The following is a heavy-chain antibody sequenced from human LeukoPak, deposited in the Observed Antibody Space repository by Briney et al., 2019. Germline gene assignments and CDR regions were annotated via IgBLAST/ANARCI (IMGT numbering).Heavy chain of an antibody. Sequence: GESLKISCKGSGYSFTSYWIGWVCQMPGKGLEWMGIIYPGDSDTRYSPSFQGQVTISADKSISTAYLQWSSLKASDTAMYYCARPVQLERDPFFFDYWGQGTLVTVSS. CDR2: IYPGDSDT. D-gene: IGHD1-1*01. CDR1: GYSFTSYW. V-gene: IGHV5-51*01. CDR3: ARPVQLERDPFFFDY. J-gene: IGHJ4*02.